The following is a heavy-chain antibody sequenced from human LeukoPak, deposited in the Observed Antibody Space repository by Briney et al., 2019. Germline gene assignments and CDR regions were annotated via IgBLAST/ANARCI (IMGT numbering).Heavy chain of an antibody. CDR3: ARGLYCSSSTSCYDYGMDV. Sequence: SVKVSCKTSGGTFRSYGLNWVRQAPGQGLEWMGGFIPILGTPKYAQNLQGRVTITADESTSIGYMELSSLRYEDTAVYYCARGLYCSSSTSCYDYGMDVWGQGTTVTVSS. CDR2: FIPILGTP. J-gene: IGHJ6*02. D-gene: IGHD2-2*01. CDR1: GGTFRSYG. V-gene: IGHV1-69*13.